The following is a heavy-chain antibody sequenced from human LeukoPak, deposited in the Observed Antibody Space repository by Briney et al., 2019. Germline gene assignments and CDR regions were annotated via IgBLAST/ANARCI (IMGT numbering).Heavy chain of an antibody. V-gene: IGHV3-30-3*01. D-gene: IGHD5-18*01. CDR2: ISYDGSNK. CDR3: ARVGTAMVNRYYGMDV. J-gene: IGHJ6*02. CDR1: GFTFSNFW. Sequence: PGGSLRLSCAASGFTFSNFWMNWVRQAPGKGLEWVAVISYDGSNKYYADSVKGRFTISGDNSKNTLYLQMNSLRAEDTAVYYCARVGTAMVNRYYGMDVWGQGTTVTVSS.